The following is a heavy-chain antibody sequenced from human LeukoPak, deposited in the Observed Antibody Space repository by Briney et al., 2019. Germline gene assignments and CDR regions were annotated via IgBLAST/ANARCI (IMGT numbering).Heavy chain of an antibody. Sequence: ASVKVSCKASGYTFTGHYMHWVRQAPGQGLEWMGWINPNSGGTNYAQKFQGRVTMTRDTSISTAYMELSRLRSDDTAVYYCARVSSVVVPAGSFDYRGQGTLVTVSS. CDR3: ARVSSVVVPAGSFDY. D-gene: IGHD2-2*01. J-gene: IGHJ4*02. CDR1: GYTFTGHY. V-gene: IGHV1-2*02. CDR2: INPNSGGT.